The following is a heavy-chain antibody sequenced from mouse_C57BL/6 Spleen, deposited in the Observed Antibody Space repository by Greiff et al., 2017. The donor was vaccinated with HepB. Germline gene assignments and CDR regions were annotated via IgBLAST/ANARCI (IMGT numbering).Heavy chain of an antibody. J-gene: IGHJ4*01. CDR2: ISSGGSYT. V-gene: IGHV5-6*01. CDR3: ARRDGNLSYAMDY. CDR1: GFTFSSYG. D-gene: IGHD2-1*01. Sequence: VQLQESGGDLVKPGGSLKLSCAASGFTFSSYGMSWVRQTPDKRLEWVATISSGGSYTYYPDSVKGRFTISRDNAKNTLYLQMRSLKSEDTAMYYCARRDGNLSYAMDYWGQGTSVTVSS.